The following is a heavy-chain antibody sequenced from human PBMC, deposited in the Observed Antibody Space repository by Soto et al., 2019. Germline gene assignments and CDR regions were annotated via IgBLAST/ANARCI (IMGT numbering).Heavy chain of an antibody. CDR1: GFTFSSYG. D-gene: IGHD6-13*01. V-gene: IGHV3-33*01. CDR2: IWYDGSNK. Sequence: GALRLSCAASGFTFSSYGMHWVRQAPGKGLEWVAVIWYDGSNKYYADSVKGRFTISRDNSKNTLYLQMNSLRAEDTAVYYCARGDRVSSWHYGMDVWGQGTTVTVSS. J-gene: IGHJ6*02. CDR3: ARGDRVSSWHYGMDV.